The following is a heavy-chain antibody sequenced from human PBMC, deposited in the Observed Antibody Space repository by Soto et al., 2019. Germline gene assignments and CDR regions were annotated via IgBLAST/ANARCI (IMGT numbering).Heavy chain of an antibody. V-gene: IGHV1-3*01. Sequence: QVQLVQSGAEVKKPGASVKVSCKASGYTFTSYAMHWVRQAPGQRLERMGWINAGNGNTKYSQKFQGRVTITRDTSASTAYMELSRLRSEDTAVYYWASSFTVPAAIGYCGQGTLVTVSS. CDR2: INAGNGNT. CDR3: ASSFTVPAAIGY. J-gene: IGHJ4*02. CDR1: GYTFTSYA. D-gene: IGHD2-2*02.